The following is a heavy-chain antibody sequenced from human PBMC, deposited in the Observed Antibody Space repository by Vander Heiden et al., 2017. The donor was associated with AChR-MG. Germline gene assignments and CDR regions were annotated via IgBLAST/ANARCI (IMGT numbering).Heavy chain of an antibody. V-gene: IGHV1-46*01. CDR1: GYTFTSHY. D-gene: IGHD3-22*01. Sequence: QVQLVQSGAEVTKPGASVKVSCKASGYTFTSHYMHWVRQAPGQGLEWMGIINPSGGSTSYAQKFQGRVTMTRDTSTSTVYMELSSLRSEDTAVYYCARDAPYDSSGYPRNRFDYWGQGTLVTVSS. CDR2: INPSGGST. J-gene: IGHJ4*02. CDR3: ARDAPYDSSGYPRNRFDY.